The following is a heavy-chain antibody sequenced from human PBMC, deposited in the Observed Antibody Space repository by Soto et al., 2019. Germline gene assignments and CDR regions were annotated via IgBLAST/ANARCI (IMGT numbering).Heavy chain of an antibody. D-gene: IGHD3-22*01. J-gene: IGHJ2*01. CDR1: GFTFSNAW. Sequence: EVQLVESGGGLVKPGGSLRLSCAASGFTFSNAWMNWDRQAPGKGLEWVGRIKSKTDGGTTDYAAPVKGRFTISRDDSKNTLYLQMNSLKTEDTAVYYCTTDNYYDSSGYSVAYWYFDLWGRGTLVTVSS. CDR3: TTDNYYDSSGYSVAYWYFDL. CDR2: IKSKTDGGTT. V-gene: IGHV3-15*07.